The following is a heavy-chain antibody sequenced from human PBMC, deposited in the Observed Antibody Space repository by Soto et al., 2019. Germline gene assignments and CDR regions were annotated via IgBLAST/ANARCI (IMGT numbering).Heavy chain of an antibody. J-gene: IGHJ6*02. CDR1: GDSVSSNSAA. CDR2: TYYRSKWYN. Sequence: SQTLSLTCAISGDSVSSNSAAWNWIRQSPSRGLEWLGRTYYRSKWYNDYAVSVKSRITINPDTSKNQFSLQLNSVTPEDTAVYYCAGEPCSGGSCYFDYYYYGMDVWGQGTTVTVSS. V-gene: IGHV6-1*01. CDR3: AGEPCSGGSCYFDYYYYGMDV. D-gene: IGHD2-15*01.